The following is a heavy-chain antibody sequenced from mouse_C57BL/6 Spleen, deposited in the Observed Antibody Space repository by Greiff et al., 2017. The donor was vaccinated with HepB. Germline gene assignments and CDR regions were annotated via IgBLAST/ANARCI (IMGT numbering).Heavy chain of an antibody. J-gene: IGHJ4*01. D-gene: IGHD1-1*01. Sequence: VQLKESGGGLVKPGGSLKLSCAASGFTFSDYGMHWVRQAPEKGLEWVAYISSGSSTIYYADTVKGRFTISRDNAKNTLFLQMTSLRSEDTAMYYCARAIGSVYYAMDYWGQGTSVTVSS. V-gene: IGHV5-17*01. CDR1: GFTFSDYG. CDR3: ARAIGSVYYAMDY. CDR2: ISSGSSTI.